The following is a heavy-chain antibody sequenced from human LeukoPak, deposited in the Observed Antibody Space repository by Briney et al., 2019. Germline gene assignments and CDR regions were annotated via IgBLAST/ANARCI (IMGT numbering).Heavy chain of an antibody. D-gene: IGHD3-10*01. CDR3: ARGGLRVPYYYYYMDV. Sequence: GGSLRLSCAASGFTFSSYSMNWVRQAPGKGLEWVSSISSSSSYIYYADSVKGRFTISRDNAKNLLYLQMNSLRAEDTAVYYCARGGLRVPYYYYYMDVWGKGTTVTVSS. J-gene: IGHJ6*03. CDR2: ISSSSSYI. CDR1: GFTFSSYS. V-gene: IGHV3-21*01.